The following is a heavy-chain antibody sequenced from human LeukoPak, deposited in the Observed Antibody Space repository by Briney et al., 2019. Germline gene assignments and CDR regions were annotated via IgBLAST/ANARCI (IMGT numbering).Heavy chain of an antibody. Sequence: SETLSLTCTVFGGSISSGDYYWSWIRQPPGKGLEWIGYIYYSGSTYYNPSLKSRVTISVDTSKNQFSLKLSSVTAADTAVYYCARSPSYGISPTVLTYYYYGMDVWGQGTTVTVSS. CDR1: GGSISSGDYY. CDR3: ARSPSYGISPTVLTYYYYGMDV. V-gene: IGHV4-30-4*01. J-gene: IGHJ6*02. CDR2: IYYSGST. D-gene: IGHD5-18*01.